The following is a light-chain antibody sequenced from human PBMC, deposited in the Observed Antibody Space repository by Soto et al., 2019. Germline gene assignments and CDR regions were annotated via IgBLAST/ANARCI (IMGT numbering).Light chain of an antibody. CDR1: QDISHY. CDR2: DAS. V-gene: IGKV1-33*01. Sequence: DIQMTQSPSSLSASVGDRVTITCQASQDISHYLNWYQQKPGKAPKLLIYDASNLETGVPSRFSGSGSGTDFTFTISSLQPEDIATDYCQQDDNLPPAFTFGPGTKVDIK. J-gene: IGKJ3*01. CDR3: QQDDNLPPAFT.